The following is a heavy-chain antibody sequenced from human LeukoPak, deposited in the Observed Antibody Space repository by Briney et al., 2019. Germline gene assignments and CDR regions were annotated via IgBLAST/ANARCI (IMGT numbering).Heavy chain of an antibody. V-gene: IGHV3-30*18. J-gene: IGHJ4*02. CDR3: AKGGSYRSQSYFDY. Sequence: GGSLRLSCAASGFTFSSYGMHWVRQAPGKGLEWVAVISYDGSNKYYADSVKGRFTISRDNSKNMLYLQLHSLRADDTAVYYCAKGGSYRSQSYFDYWGQGTPVTVSS. D-gene: IGHD3-16*02. CDR1: GFTFSSYG. CDR2: ISYDGSNK.